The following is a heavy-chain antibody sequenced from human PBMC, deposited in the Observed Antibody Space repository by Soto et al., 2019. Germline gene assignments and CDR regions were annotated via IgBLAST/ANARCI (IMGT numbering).Heavy chain of an antibody. D-gene: IGHD3-22*01. CDR3: ARGVHYDSSGYYYFY. J-gene: IGHJ4*02. Sequence: SVKVSCKASGGTFSTYAIDWVRQAPGQGLEWMGGIIPLFGTAKYAQNFQGRITITADESANTAYMELRSLRSQDTAVYYCARGVHYDSSGYYYFYWGQGTLVTVSS. V-gene: IGHV1-69*13. CDR1: GGTFSTYA. CDR2: IIPLFGTA.